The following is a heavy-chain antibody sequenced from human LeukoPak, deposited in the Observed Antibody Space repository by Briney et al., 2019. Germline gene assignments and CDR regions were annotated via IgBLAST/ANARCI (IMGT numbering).Heavy chain of an antibody. CDR2: ISGSGGST. CDR1: GFTFSSYA. J-gene: IGHJ4*02. CDR3: AEGKGDTGGSFDY. Sequence: GGSLRLPCAASGFTFSSYAMSWVRQAPGKGLEWVSGISGSGGSTYYADSVKGRITISRDNSKNTLYLQMNSLRAEDTAVYYCAEGKGDTGGSFDYWGQGTLVTVSS. D-gene: IGHD3-16*01. V-gene: IGHV3-23*01.